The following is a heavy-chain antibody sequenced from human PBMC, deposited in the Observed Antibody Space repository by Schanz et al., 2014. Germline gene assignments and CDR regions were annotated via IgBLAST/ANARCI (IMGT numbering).Heavy chain of an antibody. J-gene: IGHJ4*02. CDR2: ISYDGANK. Sequence: VELVESGGGLVKPGGFLRLSCVVSGFTFTNAWMSWVRQAPGKGLEWVAAISYDGANKYYADSVKGRFTIARDNSKNTLTLQMNSLRDEDTAVYYCVKGGRGTYPLDYWGQGTLVTVSS. CDR1: GFTFTNAW. V-gene: IGHV3-30*18. D-gene: IGHD1-26*01. CDR3: VKGGRGTYPLDY.